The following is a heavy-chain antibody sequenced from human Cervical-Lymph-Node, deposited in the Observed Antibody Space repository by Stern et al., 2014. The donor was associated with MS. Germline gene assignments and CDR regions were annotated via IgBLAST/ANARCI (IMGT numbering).Heavy chain of an antibody. Sequence: VQLVASGAEVKKPGSSVKVSCKTSGGPFSNYAFNCVRQAPGQGLKWMGGVIPIFGTASYAQDFQGRVTITADGSTSTTYMELSGLKSDDTDVYYCARGSVYYDYCQTSYGHFQFWGQGTQVTVSS. CDR2: VIPIFGTA. V-gene: IGHV1-69*01. J-gene: IGHJ4*02. D-gene: IGHD3-3*01. CDR3: ARGSVYYDYCQTSYGHFQF. CDR1: GGPFSNYA.